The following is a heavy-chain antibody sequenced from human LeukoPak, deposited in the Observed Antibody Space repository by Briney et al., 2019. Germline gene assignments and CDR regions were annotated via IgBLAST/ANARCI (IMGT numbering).Heavy chain of an antibody. Sequence: QTGGSLRLSCTASAFTFNNFPMHWVRQAPGKGLEWVSAISGSGGSTYYADSVKGRFTISRDNSKNTLYLQMNSLRAEDTAVYYCAKVMLSWAPSHSGYNWNADRSDPYYYYGMDVWGQGTTVTVSS. CDR3: AKVMLSWAPSHSGYNWNADRSDPYYYYGMDV. CDR1: AFTFNNFP. V-gene: IGHV3-23*01. J-gene: IGHJ6*02. D-gene: IGHD1-20*01. CDR2: ISGSGGST.